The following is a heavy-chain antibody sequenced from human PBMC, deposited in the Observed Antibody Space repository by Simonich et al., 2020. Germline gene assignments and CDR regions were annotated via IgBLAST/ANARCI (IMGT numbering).Heavy chain of an antibody. J-gene: IGHJ3*02. D-gene: IGHD1-26*01. V-gene: IGHV3-30*07. CDR1: GFTFSSYA. CDR2: ISYDGSNK. CDR3: AREGAGNDAFDI. Sequence: QVQLVESGGGVVQPGRSLRLSCAASGFTFSSYAMHWARQAPGKGLGWVSVISYDGSNKYYADSVKGRFTISRDNSKNTLYLQMNSLRAEDTAVYYCAREGAGNDAFDIWGQGTMVTVSS.